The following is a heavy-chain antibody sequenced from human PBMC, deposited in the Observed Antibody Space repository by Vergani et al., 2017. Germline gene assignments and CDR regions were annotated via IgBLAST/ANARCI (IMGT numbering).Heavy chain of an antibody. D-gene: IGHD6-6*01. Sequence: EVQLVQSGAEVKKPGESLKISCKGSGYRFTSYWIGWVRQMPGKGLEWMGIIYPGDSDTRYSPSFQGQVTISADKSIRTSYLQWSSLKASDTAIYYCARQEHSSPYYFDYWGQGTLVTVSS. CDR2: IYPGDSDT. CDR3: ARQEHSSPYYFDY. V-gene: IGHV5-51*01. J-gene: IGHJ4*02. CDR1: GYRFTSYW.